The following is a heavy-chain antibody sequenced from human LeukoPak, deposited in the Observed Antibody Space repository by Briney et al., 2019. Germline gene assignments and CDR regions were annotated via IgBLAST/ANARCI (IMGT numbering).Heavy chain of an antibody. Sequence: SETLSLTCTVSGGSISSYFWSWIRQPPGKELEWIGYVYYSGSTNYNPSLKSRVTISVDTSRNQFSLKLSSVTAADTAVYYCATQHDYGDYLPPPNLDYWGQGTLVTVSS. J-gene: IGHJ4*02. V-gene: IGHV4-59*08. CDR2: VYYSGST. D-gene: IGHD4-17*01. CDR3: ATQHDYGDYLPPPNLDY. CDR1: GGSISSYF.